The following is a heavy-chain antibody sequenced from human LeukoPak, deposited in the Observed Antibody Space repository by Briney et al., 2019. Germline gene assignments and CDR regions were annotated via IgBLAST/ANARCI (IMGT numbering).Heavy chain of an antibody. CDR1: GFTSSGYA. D-gene: IGHD3-16*02. J-gene: IGHJ6*02. Sequence: PGGSLRLSCAASGFTSSGYAIHWVRQAPGKGLEWVAVISHDGSNQYYADSVKGRFTISRDNSKNTLYLQMNSLRAEDTAVYYCARAGGLSSYYYYGMDVWGQGTTVTVSS. CDR3: ARAGGLSSYYYYGMDV. V-gene: IGHV3-30*04. CDR2: ISHDGSNQ.